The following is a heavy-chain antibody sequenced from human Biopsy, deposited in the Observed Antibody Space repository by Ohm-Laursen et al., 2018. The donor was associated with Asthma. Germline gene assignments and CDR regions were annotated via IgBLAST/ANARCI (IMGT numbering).Heavy chain of an antibody. Sequence: TLSLTCAVSGASINSGGFSWNRIRQPPREGPELISYLFHSGTTYYNPSLKSRVTISVDRSQRQFSLKVNSVTAADTAVYYCARLSLEGYLTYNYFDPWGQGAPVTVSS. D-gene: IGHD2-15*01. CDR1: GASINSGGFS. CDR3: ARLSLEGYLTYNYFDP. V-gene: IGHV4-30-2*01. J-gene: IGHJ5*02. CDR2: LFHSGTT.